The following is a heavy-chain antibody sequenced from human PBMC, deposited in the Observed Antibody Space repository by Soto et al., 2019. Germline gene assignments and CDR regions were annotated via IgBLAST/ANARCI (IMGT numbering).Heavy chain of an antibody. V-gene: IGHV1-8*01. CDR1: GYTFTSYD. Sequence: QVQLVQSGAEVKKPGASVKVSCKASGYTFTSYDISWVRQATGQGLEWMGWVNPNTGNTGYVQKIKGRVIMTANISTSTAYIEMSSLTFDDTAVYSCAGGRLSTALDFWGQGTLATVSS. D-gene: IGHD2-2*01. J-gene: IGHJ4*02. CDR2: VNPNTGNT. CDR3: AGGRLSTALDF.